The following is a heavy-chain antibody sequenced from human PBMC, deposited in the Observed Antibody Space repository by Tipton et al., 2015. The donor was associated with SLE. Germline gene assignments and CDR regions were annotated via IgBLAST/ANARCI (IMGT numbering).Heavy chain of an antibody. Sequence: TLSLTCTVSGGSISSYYWSWIRQPPGKGLEWIGYIYYSGSTNYNPSLKSRVTISVDTSKTQFSLKLSSVTAADTAVYYCARHGGDTYYYGPRAWFDPWGQGTLVTVSS. CDR2: IYYSGST. CDR3: ARHGGDTYYYGPRAWFDP. CDR1: GGSISSYY. D-gene: IGHD3-10*01. J-gene: IGHJ5*02. V-gene: IGHV4-59*08.